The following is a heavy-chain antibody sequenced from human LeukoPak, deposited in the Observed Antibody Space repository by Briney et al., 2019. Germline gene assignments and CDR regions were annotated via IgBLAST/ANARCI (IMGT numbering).Heavy chain of an antibody. CDR2: ISGSGCSS. V-gene: IGHV3-23*01. J-gene: IGHJ3*02. Sequence: GGSLRLSCAASGFTFSSYAMSWVRQAPGKGLEWVSAISGSGCSSYYADSVNGRFTMSRDNSKNTLYLQMNSLRAEDKAVYYCSLNRVLYCSGGSCRRNAFDIWGQATMVTVSS. CDR3: SLNRVLYCSGGSCRRNAFDI. D-gene: IGHD2-15*01. CDR1: GFTFSSYA.